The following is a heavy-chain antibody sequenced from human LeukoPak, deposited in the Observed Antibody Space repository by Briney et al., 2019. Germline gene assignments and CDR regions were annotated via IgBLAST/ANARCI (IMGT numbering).Heavy chain of an antibody. Sequence: GGSLRLSCAASGFTFSDYYMSWIRQAPGKGLEWVSYISSSGSTIYYADSVKSRFTISRDNAKNSLYLQMNSLRAEDTAVYYCARIRWDSSGPNFDYWGQGTLVTVSS. CDR2: ISSSGSTI. D-gene: IGHD3-22*01. CDR3: ARIRWDSSGPNFDY. V-gene: IGHV3-11*01. CDR1: GFTFSDYY. J-gene: IGHJ4*02.